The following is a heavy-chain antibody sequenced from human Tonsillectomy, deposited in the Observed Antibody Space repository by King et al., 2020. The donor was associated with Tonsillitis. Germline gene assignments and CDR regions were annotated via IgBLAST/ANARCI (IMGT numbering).Heavy chain of an antibody. Sequence: VQLVESGGGLVQPGGSLKLSCAASGFNFSGAVMHWVRQASGKGLEWVGQIRSKAKNYATAYAASVKGRFTISRDDAESTAYLQMNGLETDDTARYSCTAGRDFDYWGQGTLVTVSS. CDR2: IRSKAKNYAT. CDR1: GFNFSGAV. CDR3: TAGRDFDY. D-gene: IGHD5-24*01. J-gene: IGHJ4*02. V-gene: IGHV3-73*02.